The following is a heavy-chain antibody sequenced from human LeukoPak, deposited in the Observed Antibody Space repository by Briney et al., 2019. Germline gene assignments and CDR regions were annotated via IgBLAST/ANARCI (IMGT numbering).Heavy chain of an antibody. CDR1: GYTFTSYD. D-gene: IGHD2-21*02. J-gene: IGHJ4*02. CDR2: MNPNSGNT. CDR3: ARDFFAYCGGDCCYDY. Sequence: ASVKVSCKASGYTFTSYDINWVRQATGQGLEWMGWMNPNSGNTGYAQKFQGRITMTRNTSISTVYMELSSLRSEDTAVYYCARDFFAYCGGDCCYDYWGQGTLVTVSS. V-gene: IGHV1-8*01.